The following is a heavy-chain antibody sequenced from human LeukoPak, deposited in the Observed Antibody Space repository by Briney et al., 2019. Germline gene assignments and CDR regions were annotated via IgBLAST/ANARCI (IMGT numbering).Heavy chain of an antibody. CDR3: ARLYSSSSSYYYYGMDV. V-gene: IGHV1-8*01. J-gene: IGHJ6*02. D-gene: IGHD6-6*01. Sequence: ASVKVSCKASGYTFTSYDINWVRQATGQGLEWMGWMNPNGGNTGYAQKFQGRVTMTRNTSISTAYMELSSLRSEDTAVYYCARLYSSSSSYYYYGMDVWGQGTTVTVSS. CDR1: GYTFTSYD. CDR2: MNPNGGNT.